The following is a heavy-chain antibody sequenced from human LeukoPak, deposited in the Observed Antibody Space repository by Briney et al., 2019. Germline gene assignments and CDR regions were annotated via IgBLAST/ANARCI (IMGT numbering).Heavy chain of an antibody. CDR3: ARASYSYDINGWVPFDY. J-gene: IGHJ4*02. CDR1: GFTFSSYG. Sequence: SGGSLRLSCAASGFTFSSYGMSWVRQTPGKGLEWVSAISGSGGSTYYADSVKGRLTISRDNSKNTLYLQMNSLRAEDTAVYYCARASYSYDINGWVPFDYWGQGTLVTVSS. V-gene: IGHV3-23*01. CDR2: ISGSGGST. D-gene: IGHD3-22*01.